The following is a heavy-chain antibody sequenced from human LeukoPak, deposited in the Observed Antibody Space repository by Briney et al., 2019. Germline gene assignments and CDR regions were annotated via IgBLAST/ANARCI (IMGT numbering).Heavy chain of an antibody. D-gene: IGHD1-1*01. Sequence: PGGSLRLSCAASGFTFINYWMSWVRQTPGKGLQWVATIKQDGSEKYYVDSVKGRFTISRDNAKKSLSLQMNSLTAEDTAVYYCVSRSFQERNPWNPERDWGQGTLVTVSS. CDR3: VSRSFQERNPWNPERD. CDR1: GFTFINYW. J-gene: IGHJ4*02. CDR2: IKQDGSEK. V-gene: IGHV3-7*01.